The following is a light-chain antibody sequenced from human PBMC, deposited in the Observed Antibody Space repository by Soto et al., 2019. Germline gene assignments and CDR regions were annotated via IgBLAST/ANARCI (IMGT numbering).Light chain of an antibody. CDR3: SSYAGTVI. Sequence: QSALTQPPSASGSPGQSVTISCTGTSSDVGGYNYVSWYQQHPGKAPKLMVYEVXXRPXXVPDRFSGSKSGNTASLTVSGXXXXDEADYYCSSYAGTVIFGGGTKLTVL. V-gene: IGLV2-8*01. CDR1: SSDVGGYNY. J-gene: IGLJ2*01. CDR2: EVX.